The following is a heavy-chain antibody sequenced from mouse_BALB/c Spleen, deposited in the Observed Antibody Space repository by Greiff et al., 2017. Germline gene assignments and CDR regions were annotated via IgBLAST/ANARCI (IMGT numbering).Heavy chain of an antibody. Sequence: VQLQQSGPELVKPGASVKMSCKASGYTFTSYVMHWVKQKPGQGLEWIGYINPYNDGTKYNEKFKGKATLTSDKSSSTAYMELSSLTSEDSAVYYWARKGDGYHWYFDVWGAGTTVTVSS. J-gene: IGHJ1*01. CDR2: INPYNDGT. D-gene: IGHD2-3*01. V-gene: IGHV1-14*01. CDR1: GYTFTSYV. CDR3: ARKGDGYHWYFDV.